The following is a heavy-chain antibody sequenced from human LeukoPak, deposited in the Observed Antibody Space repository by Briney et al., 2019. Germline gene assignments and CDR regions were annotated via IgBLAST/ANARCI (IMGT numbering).Heavy chain of an antibody. J-gene: IGHJ4*02. CDR1: GFTFSSHW. CDR2: IKQDGSEQ. V-gene: IGHV3-7*03. CDR3: ARAPAGWLRVTSFDY. D-gene: IGHD2-21*02. Sequence: GGSLRLSCAASGFTFSSHWMSWVRQVPGNGLEWVANIKQDGSEQYYVDSVKGRFTISRDNAKSSLSLQMNSLRVEDTAMYYCARAPAGWLRVTSFDYWGQGTLVTVSS.